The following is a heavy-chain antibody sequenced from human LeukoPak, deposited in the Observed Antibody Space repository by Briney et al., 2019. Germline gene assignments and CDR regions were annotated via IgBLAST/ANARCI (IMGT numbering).Heavy chain of an antibody. CDR2: VSGSGGST. V-gene: IGHV3-23*01. Sequence: GGSLRLSCAASAFTFRPYAMIWVRQAPGKGLEWVSTVSGSGGSTYYADSVKGRFPISRDHSNNTLYLQMNSLRGDDTAVYYCAKWAGARGCPYVANWGQGTLVTVSS. J-gene: IGHJ4*02. CDR1: AFTFRPYA. D-gene: IGHD3-10*02. CDR3: AKWAGARGCPYVAN.